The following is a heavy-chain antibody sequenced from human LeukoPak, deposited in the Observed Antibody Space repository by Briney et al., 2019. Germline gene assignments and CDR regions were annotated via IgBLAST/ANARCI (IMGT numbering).Heavy chain of an antibody. J-gene: IGHJ5*02. CDR3: ARTMYYYGSGTSNWFDP. V-gene: IGHV5-51*01. D-gene: IGHD3-10*01. CDR2: IYPGDSDT. Sequence: GESLKISCKGSGYSFTSYWIGWVRQMPGKGLEWMGIIYPGDSDTRYSPSFQGQVTISADKSISTAYLQWSNLKASDTAMYYCARTMYYYGSGTSNWFDPWGQGTLVTVSS. CDR1: GYSFTSYW.